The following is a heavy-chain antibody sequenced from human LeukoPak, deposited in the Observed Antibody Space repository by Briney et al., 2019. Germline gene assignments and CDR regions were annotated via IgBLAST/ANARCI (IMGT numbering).Heavy chain of an antibody. CDR1: GFAFNIYS. J-gene: IGHJ3*02. CDR3: VRDGREGFDI. Sequence: HAGGSLRLSCVASGFAFNIYSMNWVRQAPGKGLEWISYIKYDSSTIYYGDSVKGRFTIFRDNVKNSLYLQVSSLRAEDTAVYYCVRDGREGFDIWGHGTLVIVSS. V-gene: IGHV3-48*04. D-gene: IGHD5-24*01. CDR2: IKYDSSTI.